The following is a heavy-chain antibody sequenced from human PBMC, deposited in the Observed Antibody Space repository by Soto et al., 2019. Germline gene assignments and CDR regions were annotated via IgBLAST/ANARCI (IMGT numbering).Heavy chain of an antibody. CDR2: IWYDGSQK. CDR1: GFTFNTYG. J-gene: IGHJ4*02. D-gene: IGHD1-26*01. CDR3: ALRKTGSYFDY. Sequence: GGSLRLSCAASGFTFNTYGMNWVRQAPGKGLEWVAVIWYDGSQKYYADSVKGRFTISRDNSKNTLHLQMNSLRAEDTAVYYCALRKTGSYFDYWGQGTLVTVSS. V-gene: IGHV3-33*01.